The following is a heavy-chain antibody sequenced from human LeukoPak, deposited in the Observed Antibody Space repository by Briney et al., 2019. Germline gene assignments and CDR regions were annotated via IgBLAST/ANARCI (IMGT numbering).Heavy chain of an antibody. V-gene: IGHV3-7*01. CDR2: IKQDGSEK. D-gene: IGHD2-21*02. CDR3: ARGVVGRGDYYFDY. CDR1: GFTFSNYW. J-gene: IGHJ4*02. Sequence: PGGSLRLSCAASGFTFSNYWMSWVRQAPGKGLEWVANIKQDGSEKYYVDSVKGRFTISRDNAKNSLYLQMNSLRAEDTAVYYCARGVVGRGDYYFDYWGQGTLVTVSS.